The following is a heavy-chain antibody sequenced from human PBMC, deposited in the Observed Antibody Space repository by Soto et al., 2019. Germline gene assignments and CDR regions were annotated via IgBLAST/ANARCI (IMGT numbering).Heavy chain of an antibody. CDR3: ARDKDRQQLGGNYYYIMDV. CDR1: GGTFRTSA. V-gene: IGHV1-69*12. CDR2: IMPVFPTP. J-gene: IGHJ6*02. D-gene: IGHD3-3*02. Sequence: QVQLVQSGAEVKKPGSSVRVSCKTSGGTFRTSAISWVRQAPGQGLEWMGGIMPVFPTPDYAQKFQGRVTITADESTSTAYMELRSIRSEDTAVYYCARDKDRQQLGGNYYYIMDVWGQGTTVTVSS.